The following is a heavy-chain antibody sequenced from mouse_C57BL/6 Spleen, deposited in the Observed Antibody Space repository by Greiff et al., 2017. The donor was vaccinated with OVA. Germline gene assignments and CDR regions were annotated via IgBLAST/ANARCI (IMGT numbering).Heavy chain of an antibody. J-gene: IGHJ4*01. V-gene: IGHV3-6*01. CDR1: GYSITSGYY. Sequence: EVHLVESGPGLVKPSQSLSLTCSVTGYSITSGYYWNWIRQFPGNKLEWMGYISYDGSNNYNPSLKNRISITRDTSKNQFFLKLNSVTTEDTATYYCARGTSSYGVDYWGQGTSVTVSS. CDR3: ARGTSSYGVDY. CDR2: ISYDGSN. D-gene: IGHD1-1*01.